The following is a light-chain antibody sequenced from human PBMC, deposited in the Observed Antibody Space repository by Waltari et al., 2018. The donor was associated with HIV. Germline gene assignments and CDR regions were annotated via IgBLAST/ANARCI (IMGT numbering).Light chain of an antibody. CDR2: YND. Sequence: QSVLTQPPSLSESPRHRVTISCSGSHSNIGNTAVNWYQQPPGKAPKLLIYYNDLLPSGVSDRLSGSRSGTSASLAISGLQSEDEAHYYCASWDDRLNGWVFGGGTQLTVL. CDR1: HSNIGNTA. J-gene: IGLJ3*02. V-gene: IGLV1-36*01. CDR3: ASWDDRLNGWV.